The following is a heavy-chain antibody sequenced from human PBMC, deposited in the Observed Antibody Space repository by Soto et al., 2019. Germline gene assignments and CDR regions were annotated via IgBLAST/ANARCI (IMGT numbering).Heavy chain of an antibody. CDR2: ISAYNGAT. J-gene: IGHJ3*02. V-gene: IGHV1-18*01. Sequence: QVQLLQSGPELMKPGASVKLSCKASGYTFRNYVINWVRQAPGQGLEWMGWISAYNGATNYAHNFQGRVTMATDTPPSTAYMELRSLKSDDTAVYYCARDGRQCVPNSYNFDIWGQGTTVTVYS. CDR3: ARDGRQCVPNSYNFDI. D-gene: IGHD3-10*01. CDR1: GYTFRNYV.